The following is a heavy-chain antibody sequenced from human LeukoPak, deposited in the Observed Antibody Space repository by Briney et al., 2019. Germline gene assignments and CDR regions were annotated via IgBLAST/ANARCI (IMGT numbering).Heavy chain of an antibody. CDR1: VGSFRVYY. CDR2: INHSGST. J-gene: IGHJ4*02. D-gene: IGHD5-12*01. V-gene: IGHV4-34*01. Sequence: SETLSLTCAVYVGSFRVYYWSWIRQPPGKGLEWIGEINHSGSTNYNPTLKSRVTISVDTSKNQFSLKLSSVTAADTAVYYCARGLGEWLRFGRFDYWGQGTLVTVSS. CDR3: ARGLGEWLRFGRFDY.